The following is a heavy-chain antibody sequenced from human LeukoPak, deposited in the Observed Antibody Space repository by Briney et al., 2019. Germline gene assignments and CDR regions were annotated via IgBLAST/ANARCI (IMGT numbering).Heavy chain of an antibody. Sequence: PETLSLTCPVSGRSPSSYYCSWIRHPPGKGLEWIGYIYYSGSTNYNPTLKSRVTISVDTSKSQFSLKLSSVTAADTAVYYCAWGTRDAFDIWGQGTMVTVSS. D-gene: IGHD1-1*01. CDR1: GRSPSSYY. V-gene: IGHV4-59*01. CDR3: AWGTRDAFDI. CDR2: IYYSGST. J-gene: IGHJ3*02.